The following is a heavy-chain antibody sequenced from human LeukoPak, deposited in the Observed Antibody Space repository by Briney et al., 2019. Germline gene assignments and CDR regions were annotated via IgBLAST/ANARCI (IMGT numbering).Heavy chain of an antibody. J-gene: IGHJ2*01. CDR1: GVTFSSYA. V-gene: IGHV3-23*01. CDR2: ISSSDGAT. D-gene: IGHD3-22*01. CDR3: AKERPRSWLILDWYFAL. Sequence: PGGSLRLSCAASGVTFSSYAMSWVRQAPGKGREWGAAISSSDGATFYADSVKGRFTISRDTSTNMLTLQMRSLTTDDTPVYYCAKERPRSWLILDWYFALWGRGTLVTVSS.